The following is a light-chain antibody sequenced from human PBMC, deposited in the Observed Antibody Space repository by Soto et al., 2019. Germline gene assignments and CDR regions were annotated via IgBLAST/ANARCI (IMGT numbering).Light chain of an antibody. CDR1: SSNIGGNS. CDR3: GSWYSSLSAYV. Sequence: QSVLTQPPSVSAAPGQKVTISCSGSSSNIGGNSVSWYQQLPGTAPKLLIYDDNKRPSGISDRFSGSKSGTSATLGITGFQTGDEADYYCGSWYSSLSAYVFGTGTKGTVL. CDR2: DDN. J-gene: IGLJ1*01. V-gene: IGLV1-51*01.